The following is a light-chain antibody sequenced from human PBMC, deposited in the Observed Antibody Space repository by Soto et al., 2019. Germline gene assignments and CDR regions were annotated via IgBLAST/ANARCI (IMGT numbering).Light chain of an antibody. Sequence: QSVLTQPPSVSGAPGQRVTISCTGSRSNIGAGYAVHWYQQLPGTAPKLLIYDNTNRPSGVPDRFSASESGTSASLAITGLQSEDEADYYCLSYDTSLSASVFGGGTKLTVL. CDR2: DNT. CDR1: RSNIGAGYA. CDR3: LSYDTSLSASV. J-gene: IGLJ2*01. V-gene: IGLV1-40*01.